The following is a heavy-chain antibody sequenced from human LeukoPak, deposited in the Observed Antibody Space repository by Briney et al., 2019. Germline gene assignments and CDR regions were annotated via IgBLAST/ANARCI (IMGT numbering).Heavy chain of an antibody. D-gene: IGHD3-3*01. J-gene: IGHJ4*02. CDR1: GGSISNYY. CDR2: IYYSGTT. V-gene: IGHV4-59*08. CDR3: ARHGSGYYFFDY. Sequence: PSETLSLTCSVSGGSISNYYWSWVRQPPGKALEWIGYIYYSGTTNYNPSLKSRVTMSVDTSKNQFSLKLSSVTAADTAVYYCARHGSGYYFFDYWGQGTLVTVSS.